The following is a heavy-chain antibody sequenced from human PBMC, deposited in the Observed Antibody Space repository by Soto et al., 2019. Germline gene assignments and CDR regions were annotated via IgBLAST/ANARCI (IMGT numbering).Heavy chain of an antibody. Sequence: EVQLLESGGGLVQPGGSLRLSCAASGFTFSSYAMNWLRQAPGKGLEWVSTISGSGRSTYYAQTSTYYADSVKGRFTISRDNSKNTLYLQMNSLRAEDTAVYYCAKVGGTSPPPIPVDYWGQGTLVTVSS. CDR1: GFTFSSYA. CDR3: AKVGGTSPPPIPVDY. J-gene: IGHJ4*02. V-gene: IGHV3-23*01. CDR2: ISGSGRST. D-gene: IGHD2-2*02.